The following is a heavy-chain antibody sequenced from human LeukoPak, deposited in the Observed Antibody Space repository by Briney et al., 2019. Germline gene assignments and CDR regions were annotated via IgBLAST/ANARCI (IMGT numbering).Heavy chain of an antibody. CDR2: IKQDGSEK. Sequence: GGSLRLSCAASGFTFDDYWMNWVRQTPGEGLEWVAIIKQDGSEKFYVDSVKGRFIISRDNAKNSLTLQMNSVRDEDTGVYYCVTGRGDLWGQGTLVTVSS. V-gene: IGHV3-7*01. CDR3: VTGRGDL. J-gene: IGHJ5*02. CDR1: GFTFDDYW.